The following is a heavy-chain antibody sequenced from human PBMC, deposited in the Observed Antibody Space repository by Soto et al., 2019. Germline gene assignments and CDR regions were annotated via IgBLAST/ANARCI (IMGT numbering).Heavy chain of an antibody. J-gene: IGHJ6*02. D-gene: IGHD2-21*01. Sequence: GGSLRLSCAASGFTFSSYGMNWVRQAPGKGLEWVAGIRSNGSNKYYADSVKGRFTISRDNSKNTLYLQMNSLRAEDTAVYYCARDHFGGHAADYYYAMAPWAQGPTAPV. CDR3: ARDHFGGHAADYYYAMAP. CDR2: IRSNGSNK. CDR1: GFTFSSYG. V-gene: IGHV3-33*01.